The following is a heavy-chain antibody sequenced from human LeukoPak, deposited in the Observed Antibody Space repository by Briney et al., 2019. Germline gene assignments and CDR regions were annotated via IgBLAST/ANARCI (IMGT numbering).Heavy chain of an antibody. J-gene: IGHJ4*02. Sequence: ASVKASCKASGYTFTSYGISWVRQAPGQGLEWMGWISAYNGNTNYAQKLQGRVTMTTDTSTSTAYMELRSLRSDDTAVYYCARVDIVVVTGDYWGQGTLVTVSS. CDR2: ISAYNGNT. CDR3: ARVDIVVVTGDY. CDR1: GYTFTSYG. D-gene: IGHD2-21*02. V-gene: IGHV1-18*01.